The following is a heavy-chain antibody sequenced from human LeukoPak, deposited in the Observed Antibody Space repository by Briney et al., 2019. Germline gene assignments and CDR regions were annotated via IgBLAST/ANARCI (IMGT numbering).Heavy chain of an antibody. Sequence: PGGSLRLSCVASGFTFSNYNMNWVRQAPGKGLEWVSSISSGSNYIYYADSVKGRFTISRDNAKNSLYLQMNSLRADDAAVYYCARDLRLWGQGTLVTVSS. CDR2: ISSGSNYI. CDR1: GFTFSNYN. J-gene: IGHJ4*02. CDR3: ARDLRL. V-gene: IGHV3-21*01.